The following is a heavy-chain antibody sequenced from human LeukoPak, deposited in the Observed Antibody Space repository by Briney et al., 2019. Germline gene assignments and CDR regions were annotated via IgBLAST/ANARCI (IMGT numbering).Heavy chain of an antibody. J-gene: IGHJ4*02. CDR3: ARAWPRGYSYGAGYHDY. CDR2: ISYDGSNK. CDR1: GFTFSSYA. Sequence: PGGSLRLSCAASGFTFSSYAMHWVRQAPGKGLEWVAVISYDGSNKYYADSVKGRFTISRDNSKNTLYLQMNSLRSDDTAVYYCARAWPRGYSYGAGYHDYWGQGTLVTVSS. D-gene: IGHD5-18*01. V-gene: IGHV3-30*04.